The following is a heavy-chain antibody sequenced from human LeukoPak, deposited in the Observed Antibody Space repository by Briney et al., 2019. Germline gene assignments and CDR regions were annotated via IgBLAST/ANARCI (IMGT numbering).Heavy chain of an antibody. V-gene: IGHV4-59*01. CDR1: GGSISSYY. CDR2: IYYSGST. CDR3: ARDDYSNAFDI. Sequence: SETLSLTCTVSGGSISSYYWSWLRQPPGKGLEWIGYIYYSGSTNYNPSLKSRVTISVDTSKNQFSLKLSSVTAADTAVYYCARDDYSNAFDIWGQGTMVTVSS. D-gene: IGHD2-15*01. J-gene: IGHJ3*02.